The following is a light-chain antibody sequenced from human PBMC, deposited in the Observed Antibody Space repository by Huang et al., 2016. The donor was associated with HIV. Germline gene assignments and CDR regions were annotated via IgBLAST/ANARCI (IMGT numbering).Light chain of an antibody. CDR1: PSVSSNY. CDR3: QQYGSSPRT. V-gene: IGKV3-20*01. Sequence: EIVLTQSPGTLSLSPGERATHSCRASPSVSSNYLAWYQQKPGQAPRLLIYGASNRTTGIPDRFSGSESGRDFTLTISRLEPEDFAVYYCQQYGSSPRTFGGGTKVEIK. CDR2: GAS. J-gene: IGKJ4*01.